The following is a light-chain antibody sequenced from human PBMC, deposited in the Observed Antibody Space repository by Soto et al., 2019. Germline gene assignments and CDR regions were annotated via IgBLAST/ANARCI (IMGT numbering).Light chain of an antibody. CDR1: QSVSNN. CDR3: EHYNNWPPWT. V-gene: IGKV3-15*01. J-gene: IGKJ1*01. CDR2: GAS. Sequence: EIVMTQSPATLSVSPGQRVTLSCRASQSVSNNLAWYQQKPGQAPRLLIYGASTSATGIPARFSGSGSGTDFTHTISRLQSEDFAIYYCEHYNNWPPWTFGKGTKVVIK.